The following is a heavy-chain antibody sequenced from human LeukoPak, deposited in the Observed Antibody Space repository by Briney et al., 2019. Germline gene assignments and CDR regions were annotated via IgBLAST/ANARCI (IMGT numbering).Heavy chain of an antibody. D-gene: IGHD3-16*02. CDR3: ASDRGGDYVWGSYRYPETYYFDY. Sequence: SVKVSCKASGGTFSSYAIRWVRQAPGQGLEWMAGIIPIFGTANYAQKFQGRVTITADESTSTAYMELSSLRSEDTAVYYCASDRGGDYVWGSYRYPETYYFDYWGQGTLVTVSS. J-gene: IGHJ4*02. CDR2: IIPIFGTA. V-gene: IGHV1-69*13. CDR1: GGTFSSYA.